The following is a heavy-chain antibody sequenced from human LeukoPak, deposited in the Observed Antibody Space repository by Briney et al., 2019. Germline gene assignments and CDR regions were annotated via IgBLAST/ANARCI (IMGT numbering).Heavy chain of an antibody. CDR2: IRSKAYGGTT. V-gene: IGHV3-49*04. CDR3: TRVAYDYAWGSYRYIDY. D-gene: IGHD3-16*02. Sequence: PGGSLRLSCTASGFTFGDYAMSWVRQAPGKGLEWVGFIRSKAYGGTTEYAASVKGRFTISRDDSKSIAYLQMNSLKTEDTAVYYCTRVAYDYAWGSYRYIDYWGQGTLVTVSS. CDR1: GFTFGDYA. J-gene: IGHJ4*02.